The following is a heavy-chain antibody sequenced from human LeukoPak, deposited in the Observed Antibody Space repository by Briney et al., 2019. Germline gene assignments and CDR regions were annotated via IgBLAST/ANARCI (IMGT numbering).Heavy chain of an antibody. D-gene: IGHD4-11*01. Sequence: GGSLRLSCAASGFTFSSYSMNWVRQAPGKGLEWVLSISSSSSYIYYADSVKGRFTISRDNSRSTLYLQMNSLRAEDTAVYYCAITYSPIYYHYGMDVWGQGTTVTVSS. V-gene: IGHV3-21*04. J-gene: IGHJ6*02. CDR3: AITYSPIYYHYGMDV. CDR2: ISSSSSYI. CDR1: GFTFSSYS.